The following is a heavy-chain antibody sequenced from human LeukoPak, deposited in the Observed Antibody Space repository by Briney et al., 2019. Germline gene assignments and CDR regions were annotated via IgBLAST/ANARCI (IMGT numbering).Heavy chain of an antibody. CDR1: GGSISSYY. CDR2: IYTSGST. CDR3: ARCGGNYYDSSGYLNWFDP. J-gene: IGHJ5*02. V-gene: IGHV4-4*07. D-gene: IGHD3-22*01. Sequence: PSETLSLTCTVSGGSISSYYWSWIRQPAGKGLEWIGRIYTSGSTNYNPSLKSRVTMSVDTSKNQFSLKLSSVTAADTAVYYCARCGGNYYDSSGYLNWFDPWGQGTLVTVSS.